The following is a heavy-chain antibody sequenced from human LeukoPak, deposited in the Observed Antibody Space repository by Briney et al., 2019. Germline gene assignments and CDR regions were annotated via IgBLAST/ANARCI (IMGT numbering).Heavy chain of an antibody. CDR2: IYYSGST. Sequence: SETLSLTCTVSGGSISSSSYYWGWIRQPPGKGLEWIGSIYYSGSTYYNPSLKSRVTISVDTSKNQFSLKLSSVTAADTAVYYCARAGVIAVAGTFDYWGQGTLVTVSS. CDR1: GGSISSSSYY. J-gene: IGHJ4*02. D-gene: IGHD6-19*01. V-gene: IGHV4-39*07. CDR3: ARAGVIAVAGTFDY.